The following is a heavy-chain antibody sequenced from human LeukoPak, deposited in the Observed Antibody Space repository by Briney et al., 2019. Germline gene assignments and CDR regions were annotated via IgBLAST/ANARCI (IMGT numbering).Heavy chain of an antibody. Sequence: PSETLSLTCTVSGGSISSSSYYWGWLRQPPGKGLEWFGSIYYSGRNYYNPSLKSRVPISVDTSKNHFSLKLSSVTAADTAVYYRAREFPAHPSYQATWGLAAALGGYYMDVWGKGTTVTVSS. CDR1: GGSISSSSYY. D-gene: IGHD6-13*01. J-gene: IGHJ6*03. CDR3: AREFPAHPSYQATWGLAAALGGYYMDV. CDR2: IYYSGRN. V-gene: IGHV4-39*07.